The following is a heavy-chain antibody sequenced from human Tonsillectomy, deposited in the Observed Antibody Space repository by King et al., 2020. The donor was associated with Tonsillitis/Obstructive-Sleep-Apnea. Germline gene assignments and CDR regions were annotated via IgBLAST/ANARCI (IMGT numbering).Heavy chain of an antibody. CDR3: AREGGHGMGFDY. Sequence: AQLVQSGGGLVQSGGSLRLSCAASGFTFSSYWMSWVRQAPGKGLEGVANIKQDGREKQSVDSVKGRFTIPRDNAKNSLYLQLNSLRAEDTAVYYCAREGGHGMGFDYWGQRTRVTVAS. D-gene: IGHD3-16*01. CDR1: GFTFSSYW. CDR2: IKQDGREK. V-gene: IGHV3-7*01. J-gene: IGHJ4*02.